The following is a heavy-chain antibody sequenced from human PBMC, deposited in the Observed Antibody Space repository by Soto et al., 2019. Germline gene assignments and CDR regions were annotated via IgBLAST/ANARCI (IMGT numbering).Heavy chain of an antibody. CDR2: ISYDGSNK. J-gene: IGHJ6*02. CDR1: GFTFSSYA. D-gene: IGHD3-3*01. CDR3: ARDRITIFGVVPPNIYYYYGMDV. V-gene: IGHV3-30-3*01. Sequence: GGSLRLSCAASGFTFSSYAMHWVRQAPGKGLEWVAVISYDGSNKYYADSVKGRFTISRDNSKNTLYLQMNSLRAEDTAVYYWARDRITIFGVVPPNIYYYYGMDVWGQGTTVTVSS.